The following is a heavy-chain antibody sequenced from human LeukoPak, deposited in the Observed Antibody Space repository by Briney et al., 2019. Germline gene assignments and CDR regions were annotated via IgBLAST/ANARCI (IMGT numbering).Heavy chain of an antibody. CDR3: ARVLEALGYCSGGSCYPYNWFDP. V-gene: IGHV4-39*07. D-gene: IGHD2-15*01. CDR1: GGSISSSSYY. CDR2: IYYSGFT. J-gene: IGHJ5*02. Sequence: SETLSLTCTVSGGSISSSSYYWGWIRQPPGKGLEWIGSIYYSGFTYYNPSLKSRVTISVDTSKNQFSLKLSSVTAADTAVYYCARVLEALGYCSGGSCYPYNWFDPWGQGTLVTVSS.